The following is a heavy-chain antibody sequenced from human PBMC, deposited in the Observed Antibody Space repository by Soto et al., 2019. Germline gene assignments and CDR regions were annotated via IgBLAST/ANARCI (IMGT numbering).Heavy chain of an antibody. J-gene: IGHJ6*04. CDR1: GYTFTSYG. D-gene: IGHD2-2*01. V-gene: IGHV1-18*01. Sequence: QVQLVQSGAEVKKPGASVKVSCKASGYTFTSYGISWVRQAPGQGLEWMGWISAYNGNTNYAQKLQGRVTMNTDTSTSTAYMELRSLRSDDTAVYYCAREGYCSSTSCSQYYYYGMDVWGKGTTVTVSS. CDR3: AREGYCSSTSCSQYYYYGMDV. CDR2: ISAYNGNT.